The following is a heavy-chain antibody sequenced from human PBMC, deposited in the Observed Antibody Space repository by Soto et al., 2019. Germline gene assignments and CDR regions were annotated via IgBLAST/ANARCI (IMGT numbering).Heavy chain of an antibody. D-gene: IGHD6-13*01. V-gene: IGHV3-7*03. CDR1: GFTFSNYW. J-gene: IGHJ4*02. CDR2: IKQDGSEK. Sequence: GGSLRLSCAASGFTFSNYWMSWVRQAPGKGLEWVANIKQDGSEKYYVDSVKGRFTISRDNAKNSLYLQMNSLRAEDTAVYYCARDSGIAATGTFDYWGQGTMVTVYS. CDR3: ARDSGIAATGTFDY.